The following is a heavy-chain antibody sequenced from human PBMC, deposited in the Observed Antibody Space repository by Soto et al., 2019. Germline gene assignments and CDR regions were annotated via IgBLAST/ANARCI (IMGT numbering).Heavy chain of an antibody. Sequence: SETLSLTCTVSGGSISSSSYYWGWIRQPPGKGLEWIGSIYYSGSTYYNPSLKSRVTISVDTSKNQFSLKLSSVTAADTAVYYCANGYSGYDYYGMDVWGQGTTVTVSS. CDR3: ANGYSGYDYYGMDV. CDR2: IYYSGST. V-gene: IGHV4-39*01. CDR1: GGSISSSSYY. J-gene: IGHJ6*02. D-gene: IGHD5-12*01.